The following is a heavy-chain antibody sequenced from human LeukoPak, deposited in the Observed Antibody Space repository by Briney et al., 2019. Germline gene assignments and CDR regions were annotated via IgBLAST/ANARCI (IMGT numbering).Heavy chain of an antibody. Sequence: KPSETLSLTCTVSGGSISSYYWSWIRQPPGKGLEWIGYIYATGSTNYNPSLKSRVTISVDTSKNQFSLNLRFVAGAEPAVYYFGGHCFVPRPLGPWGQGTLVTVSS. D-gene: IGHD2-8*01. CDR3: GGHCFVPRPLGP. CDR1: GGSISSYY. CDR2: IYATGST. V-gene: IGHV4-4*09. J-gene: IGHJ5*02.